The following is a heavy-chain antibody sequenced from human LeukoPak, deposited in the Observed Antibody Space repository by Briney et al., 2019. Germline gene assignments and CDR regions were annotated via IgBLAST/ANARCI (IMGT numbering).Heavy chain of an antibody. CDR1: GGSISSYY. Sequence: PSETLSLICNVSGGSISSYYWSWIRQPPGKGLEWIGYIYDSGTTNYNPSLKSRATVAVDTSKNQFSLKLSSVTAADTAVYYCASGRRSHRNYAFDPWGQGTLVTVSS. CDR2: IYDSGTT. CDR3: ASGRRSHRNYAFDP. D-gene: IGHD3-16*01. V-gene: IGHV4-59*01. J-gene: IGHJ5*02.